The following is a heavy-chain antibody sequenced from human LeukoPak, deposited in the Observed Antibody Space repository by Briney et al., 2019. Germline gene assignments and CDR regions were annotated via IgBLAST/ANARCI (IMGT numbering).Heavy chain of an antibody. J-gene: IGHJ4*02. CDR1: GFTFDDYA. V-gene: IGHV3-9*01. CDR2: ISWNSGSI. Sequence: GGYLRLSCTASGFTFDDYAMHWVRQAPGKGLEWVSGISWNSGSIGYADSVKGRFTISRDNAKNSLYLQMNSLRAEDTALYYCAKALSPASGWYADYWGQGTLVTVSS. CDR3: AKALSPASGWYADY. D-gene: IGHD6-19*01.